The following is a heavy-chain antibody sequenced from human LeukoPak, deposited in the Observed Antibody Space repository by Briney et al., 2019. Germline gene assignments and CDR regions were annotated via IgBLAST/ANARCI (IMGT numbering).Heavy chain of an antibody. CDR2: IYYSGST. CDR1: GGSISSYY. CDR3: ASTNIDFWSGYCIDY. J-gene: IGHJ4*02. D-gene: IGHD3-3*01. Sequence: KPSETLSLTCTVSGGSISSYYWSWIRQPPGKGLEWIGYIYYSGSTNYNPSLKSRVTISVDTSKNQFSLKLSSVTAADTAVYYCASTNIDFWSGYCIDYWGQGTLVTVSS. V-gene: IGHV4-59*01.